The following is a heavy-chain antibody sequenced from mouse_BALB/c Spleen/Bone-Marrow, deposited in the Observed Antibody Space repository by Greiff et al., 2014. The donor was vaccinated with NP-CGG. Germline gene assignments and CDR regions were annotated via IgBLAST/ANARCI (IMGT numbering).Heavy chain of an antibody. CDR2: IDPYIDGT. J-gene: IGHJ3*01. V-gene: IGHV1S135*01. Sequence: EVKLMESGPELVKPGASVKVSCKASGYSFTDYNMYWVKQSHGKSLGWIGYIDPYIDGTSYNQKFRGKATLTVDKSSSTAFMHLNSLTSEDSAVYYCARPLYYDYGFAYWGQGTLVTVST. CDR1: GYSFTDYN. D-gene: IGHD2-4*01. CDR3: ARPLYYDYGFAY.